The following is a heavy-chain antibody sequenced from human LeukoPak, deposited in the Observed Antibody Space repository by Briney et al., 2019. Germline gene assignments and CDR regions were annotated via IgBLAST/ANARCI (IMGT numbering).Heavy chain of an antibody. Sequence: SETLSLTCTVSGGSINSYYWSWIRQPPGKGLEWLGYVYYTGSTNYNPSLKGRVTISLHTSQNQFSLNVSSVTAADTAVYYCARGGDGYKSPWFDPWGRGTLVTVSS. V-gene: IGHV4-59*01. CDR1: GGSINSYY. CDR2: VYYTGST. D-gene: IGHD5-24*01. CDR3: ARGGDGYKSPWFDP. J-gene: IGHJ5*02.